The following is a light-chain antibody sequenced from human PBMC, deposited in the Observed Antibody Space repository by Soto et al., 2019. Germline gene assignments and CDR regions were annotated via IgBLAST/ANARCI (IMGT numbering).Light chain of an antibody. CDR2: ATS. J-gene: IGKJ2*01. V-gene: IGKV3-20*01. CDR1: QSIDSRY. Sequence: EIVLTQSPGTLSLSPGERATLSCRASQSIDSRYLAWYQQKPGQAPRLLIYATSSRATGIPDRFSGSGSGTDFTLTISRLEPEDVAVFYCQQYHASSYTFGQGTKLEIK. CDR3: QQYHASSYT.